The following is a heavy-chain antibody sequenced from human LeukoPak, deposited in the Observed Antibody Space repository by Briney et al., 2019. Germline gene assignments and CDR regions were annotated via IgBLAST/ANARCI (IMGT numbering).Heavy chain of an antibody. CDR3: ARGRHDITMIVVVMTSVSYYLDV. J-gene: IGHJ6*03. D-gene: IGHD3-22*01. Sequence: SETLSLTCAVYGGSFSGYHWTWIRQSPGKGLEWIGDINPSGSTYYNPSLKSRLSISVDTSKNQFSLKLRSVTAADTAVYYCARGRHDITMIVVVMTSVSYYLDVWGKGTTVTVS. V-gene: IGHV4-34*01. CDR2: INPSGST. CDR1: GGSFSGYH.